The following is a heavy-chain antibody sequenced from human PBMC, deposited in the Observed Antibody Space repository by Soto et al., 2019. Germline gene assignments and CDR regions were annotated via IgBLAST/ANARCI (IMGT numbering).Heavy chain of an antibody. CDR3: AHRVLRTVFGLVTTTAIYFDF. CDR1: GFSLTTSGVG. CDR2: IYWDDDK. D-gene: IGHD3-3*01. Sequence: QITLNESGPTQVKPRQTLTLTCTFSGFSLTTSGVGVGWIRQSPGKAPEGLALIYWDDDKRYSPSLKSRLTITKDTSKNQVVLTMADLDPADTVTYYCAHRVLRTVFGLVTTTAIYFDFWGQGTPVAVSS. J-gene: IGHJ4*02. V-gene: IGHV2-5*02.